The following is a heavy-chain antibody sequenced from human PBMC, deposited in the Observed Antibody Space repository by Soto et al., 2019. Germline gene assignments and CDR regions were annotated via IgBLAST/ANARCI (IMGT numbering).Heavy chain of an antibody. J-gene: IGHJ5*02. CDR3: ARERMVRGVGTFDP. CDR2: ISYDGSNK. CDR1: GFTFSSYA. D-gene: IGHD3-10*01. V-gene: IGHV3-30-3*01. Sequence: QVQLVESGGGVVQPGRSLRLSCEASGFTFSSYAMHWVRQAPGKGLEWVAVISYDGSNKYYADSVKGRFTISRDNSKNTLYLQMNSLRAEDTAVYYCARERMVRGVGTFDPWGQGTLVTVSS.